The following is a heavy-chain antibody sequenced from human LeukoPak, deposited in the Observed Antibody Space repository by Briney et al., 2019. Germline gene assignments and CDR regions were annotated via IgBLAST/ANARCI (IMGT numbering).Heavy chain of an antibody. CDR1: GFTFSSYD. CDR2: IGTAGDT. CDR3: ARAPTQTGIAAAAGSVYFDY. V-gene: IGHV3-13*01. Sequence: GGSLRPSCAASGFTFSSYDMHWVRQATGKGLEWVSAIGTAGDTYYPGSVKGRFTISRENAKNSLYLQMNSLRAGDTAVYYCARAPTQTGIAAAAGSVYFDYWGQGTLVTVSS. D-gene: IGHD6-13*01. J-gene: IGHJ4*02.